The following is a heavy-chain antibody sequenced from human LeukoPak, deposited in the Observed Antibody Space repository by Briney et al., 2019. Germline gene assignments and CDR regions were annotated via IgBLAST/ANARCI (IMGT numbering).Heavy chain of an antibody. CDR1: GFTFRNYA. D-gene: IGHD6-19*01. V-gene: IGHV3-23*01. CDR2: ISASGRNT. Sequence: GGSLRLSCAVSGFTFRNYAMAWVRQVPGKGLEWVSAISASGRNTYYAGSVRGRFIISRDDSNNALYLQMNSLRAEDTALYYCARDPYSSGWYKDAFDIWGQGTMVTVSS. CDR3: ARDPYSSGWYKDAFDI. J-gene: IGHJ3*02.